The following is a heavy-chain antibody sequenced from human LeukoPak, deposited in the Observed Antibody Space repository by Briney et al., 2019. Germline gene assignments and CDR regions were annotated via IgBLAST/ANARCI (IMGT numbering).Heavy chain of an antibody. J-gene: IGHJ4*02. CDR1: GYTFTGYY. D-gene: IGHD3-22*01. CDR2: INPNSGGT. V-gene: IGHV1-2*02. Sequence: ASVKVSCKASGYTFTGYYMHWVRQAPGQGLEWMGWINPNSGGTNYAQKFQGRVTMTRDTSISTAYMELSRLRSDDTAVYYCARDMNPRTITMIVVVTSPDDWGQGTLVTVSS. CDR3: ARDMNPRTITMIVVVTSPDD.